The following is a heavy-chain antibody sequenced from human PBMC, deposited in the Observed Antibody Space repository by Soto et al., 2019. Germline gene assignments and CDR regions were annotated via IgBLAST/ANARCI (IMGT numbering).Heavy chain of an antibody. CDR3: ARRTVGWYFEL. CDR2: ISGSGGST. CDR1: GFTFSIYA. Sequence: EVQLLESGGGLVQPGGSLRLSCAASGFTFSIYAMNWVRQAPGKGLEWVSVISGSGGSTYYADSVKGRFTISIDNSKNTLYLQMNSLRAEDTAVYYCARRTVGWYFELWGRGTLVTVTS. V-gene: IGHV3-23*01. D-gene: IGHD4-17*01. J-gene: IGHJ2*01.